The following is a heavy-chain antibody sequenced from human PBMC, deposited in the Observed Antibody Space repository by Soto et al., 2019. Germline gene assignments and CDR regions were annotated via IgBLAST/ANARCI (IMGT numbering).Heavy chain of an antibody. D-gene: IGHD4-17*01. J-gene: IGHJ5*02. V-gene: IGHV1-69*13. Sequence: GASVKVSCKASGGTFSSYAISWLRQAPGQGLEWMGGIIPIFGTANYAQKFQGRVTITADESTSTAYMELSSLRSEDTAVYYCARDGSLHGDPNWFDPWGQGTLVTVSS. CDR3: ARDGSLHGDPNWFDP. CDR2: IIPIFGTA. CDR1: GGTFSSYA.